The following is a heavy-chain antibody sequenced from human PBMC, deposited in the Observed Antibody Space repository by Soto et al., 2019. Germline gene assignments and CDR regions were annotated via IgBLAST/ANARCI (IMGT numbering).Heavy chain of an antibody. CDR3: AKSYDPTTYSYYGMHV. CDR2: ISAYNGNT. J-gene: IGHJ6*02. CDR1: GYTFTSYG. Sequence: ASVKVSCKASGYTFTSYGISWVRQAPGQGLEWMGWISAYNGNTNYAQKLQGRVTMTTDTSTSTAYMELSSLRSEDTAVYYCAKSYDPTTYSYYGMHVWGQGTTVTVSS. V-gene: IGHV1-18*01. D-gene: IGHD5-12*01.